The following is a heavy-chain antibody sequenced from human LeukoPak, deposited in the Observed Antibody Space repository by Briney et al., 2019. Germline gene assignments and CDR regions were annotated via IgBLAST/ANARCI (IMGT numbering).Heavy chain of an antibody. J-gene: IGHJ3*02. CDR1: GFTFDDYA. CDR3: AKDIGRYCSSTSCYTNYAFDI. D-gene: IGHD2-2*02. V-gene: IGHV3-9*01. Sequence: PGGSLRLSCAASGFTFDDYAMHWVRQAPGKGLEWVSGISWNSGSIGYADSVKGRFTISRDNAKNSLYLQMNSLRAEDTALYYCAKDIGRYCSSTSCYTNYAFDIWGQGTMVTVSS. CDR2: ISWNSGSI.